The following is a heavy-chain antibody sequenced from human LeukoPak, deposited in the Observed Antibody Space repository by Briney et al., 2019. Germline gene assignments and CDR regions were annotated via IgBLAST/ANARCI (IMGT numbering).Heavy chain of an antibody. Sequence: GGTLRLSCAASGFTFSDYGMTWVRQAPGKGLEWVSGISGSGGSTYYADSVKGRFTISRDNSKNTLYLQMNSLRAEDTAVYYCAELGITMIGGVWGKGTTVTVSS. D-gene: IGHD3-10*02. CDR2: ISGSGGST. CDR3: AELGITMIGGV. CDR1: GFTFSDYG. V-gene: IGHV3-23*01. J-gene: IGHJ6*04.